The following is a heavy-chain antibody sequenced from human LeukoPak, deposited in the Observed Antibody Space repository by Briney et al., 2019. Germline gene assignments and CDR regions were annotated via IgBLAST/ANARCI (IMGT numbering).Heavy chain of an antibody. D-gene: IGHD3-10*01. CDR2: ISSSGSTI. CDR1: GFTFSSYE. J-gene: IGHJ4*02. V-gene: IGHV3-48*03. Sequence: GGSLRLSCAASGFTFSSYEMNWVRQAPGKGLEWVSYISSSGSTIYYADSVKGRFTISRDNAKNSLYQQMNSLRAEDTAVYYCARSITMVRGVIPGCDYWGQGTLVTVSS. CDR3: ARSITMVRGVIPGCDY.